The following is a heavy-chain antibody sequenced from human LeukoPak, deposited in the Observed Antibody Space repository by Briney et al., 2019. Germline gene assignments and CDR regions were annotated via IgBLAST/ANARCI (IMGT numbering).Heavy chain of an antibody. D-gene: IGHD2-21*02. J-gene: IGHJ4*02. V-gene: IGHV3-53*01. CDR1: GFPVSSNY. CDR3: ARWGGVTNFDY. Sequence: PGGSLRLSCAASGFPVSSNYMSWVRQAPGKGLEWVSIIYSGGTSYYADSVKGRFTISRDNSKNTLYLQMNSLRAEDTAVYYCARWGGVTNFDYWGQGNLVTVSS. CDR2: IYSGGTS.